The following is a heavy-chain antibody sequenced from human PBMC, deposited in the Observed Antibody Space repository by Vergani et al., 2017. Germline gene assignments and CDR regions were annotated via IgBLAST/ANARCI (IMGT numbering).Heavy chain of an antibody. CDR2: ISAQTGNT. V-gene: IGHV1-18*01. CDR1: GYTFVNYG. D-gene: IGHD1-14*01. J-gene: IGHJ4*02. CDR3: ARDKLEYNSPRWNY. Sequence: QIQLVQSGAEVKQPGASVKVSCKASGYTFVNYGISWVRQAPGQGLEWVGWISAQTGNTKSAQKLQGRVTITTDTSTTTAYMELRSLRSDDTAVYYCARDKLEYNSPRWNYWGQGSLVIVSS.